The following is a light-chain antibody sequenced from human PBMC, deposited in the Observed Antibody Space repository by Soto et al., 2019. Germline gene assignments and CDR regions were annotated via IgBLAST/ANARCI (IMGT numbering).Light chain of an antibody. J-gene: IGLJ1*01. CDR1: SSDIGGYNY. V-gene: IGLV2-14*01. CDR3: CSYTTSSTYV. Sequence: QSVLTQPASVSGSPGQSITISCTGTSSDIGGYNYVSWYQQHPGKAPKLMIYDVSNRPSGVSSRFSGSKSGNTASLTISGLQAEDEADYYCCSYTTSSTYVFGTGTKATVL. CDR2: DVS.